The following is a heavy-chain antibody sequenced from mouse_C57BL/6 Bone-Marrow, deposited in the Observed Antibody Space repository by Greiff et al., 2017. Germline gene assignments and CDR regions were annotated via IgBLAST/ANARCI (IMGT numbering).Heavy chain of an antibody. V-gene: IGHV1-52*01. D-gene: IGHD2-2*01. J-gene: IGHJ1*03. CDR3: ARRVNRGYFDV. Sequence: QVQLQQPGAELVRPGSSVKLSCKASGYTFTSYWMHWVKQRPIQGLEWIGNIDPSDSETHYNQKFKDKATLTVDKSSSTAYMQLSSLTSEDSAVYYCARRVNRGYFDVWGTGTTVTVSS. CDR1: GYTFTSYW. CDR2: IDPSDSET.